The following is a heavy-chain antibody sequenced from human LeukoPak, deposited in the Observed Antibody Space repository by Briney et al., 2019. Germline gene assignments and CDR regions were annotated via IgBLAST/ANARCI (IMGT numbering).Heavy chain of an antibody. CDR3: ARGGEGAFDI. CDR2: IYYSGST. V-gene: IGHV4-59*01. Sequence: PPETLSLTCTVSGGSISSYYWSWIRQPPGKGLEWIGYIYYSGSTNYNPSLKSRVTISVDTSKNQFSLKLSSVTAADTAVSYCARGGEGAFDIWGQGTTVTVSS. J-gene: IGHJ3*02. CDR1: GGSISSYY.